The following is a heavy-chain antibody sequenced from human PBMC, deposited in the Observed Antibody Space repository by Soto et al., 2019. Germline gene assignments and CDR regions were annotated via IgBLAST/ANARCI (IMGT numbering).Heavy chain of an antibody. J-gene: IGHJ6*02. V-gene: IGHV4-31*03. CDR2: IYYSGST. CDR3: ARDPVLRYFDRTYGMDV. D-gene: IGHD3-9*01. CDR1: GGSISSGGYY. Sequence: QVQLQESGPGLVKPSQTLSLTCTVSGGSISSGGYYWSWIRQHPGKGLEWIGYIYYSGSTYYNPSLKSRVTISVDTSKNQFSLKLSSVTAADTAVYYCARDPVLRYFDRTYGMDVWGQGTTVTVSS.